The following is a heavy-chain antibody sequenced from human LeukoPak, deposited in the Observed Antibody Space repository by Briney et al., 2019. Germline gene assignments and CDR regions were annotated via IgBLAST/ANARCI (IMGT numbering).Heavy chain of an antibody. D-gene: IGHD3-3*01. V-gene: IGHV1-46*01. CDR3: ARVGGKITIFGVIKPWDYYYYGMDV. J-gene: IGHJ6*02. CDR2: INPSGGST. CDR1: GYTFASYY. Sequence: ASVKVSCKASGYTFASYYMHWVRQAPGQGLEWMGIINPSGGSTSYAQKFQGRVTMTRDTSTSAVYMELSSLRSEDTAVYYCARVGGKITIFGVIKPWDYYYYGMDVWGQGTTVTVSS.